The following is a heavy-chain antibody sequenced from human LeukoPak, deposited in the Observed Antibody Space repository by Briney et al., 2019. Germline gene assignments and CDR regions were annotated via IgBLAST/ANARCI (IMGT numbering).Heavy chain of an antibody. CDR2: INHSGST. D-gene: IGHD6-25*01. CDR3: ARPRAADAFDI. Sequence: PSETLSLTCAVYGGSFSGYYWSWIRQPPGKGLEWIGEINHSGSTNYNPSLKSRATISVVTSKNQFSLKLSSVTAADTAVYYCARPRAADAFDIWGQGTMVTVSS. CDR1: GGSFSGYY. J-gene: IGHJ3*02. V-gene: IGHV4-34*01.